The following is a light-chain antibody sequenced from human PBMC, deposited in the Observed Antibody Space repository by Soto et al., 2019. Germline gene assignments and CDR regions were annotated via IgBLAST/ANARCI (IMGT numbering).Light chain of an antibody. CDR3: QQYGSSPIA. CDR2: GVS. Sequence: EIVMTQSPGTLSLSPGERAMLSCRDCQSVSGGYLAWYQQKPGQAPRLLIYGVSSRATGTPDRFSGSGSGTDFTLTINRLEPEVFAVYYCQQYGSSPIAFGQGTRLEIK. CDR1: QSVSGGY. J-gene: IGKJ5*01. V-gene: IGKV3-20*01.